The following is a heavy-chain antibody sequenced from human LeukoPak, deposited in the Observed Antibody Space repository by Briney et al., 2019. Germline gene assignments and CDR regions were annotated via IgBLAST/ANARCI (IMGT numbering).Heavy chain of an antibody. CDR2: IYYSGST. J-gene: IGHJ6*03. V-gene: IGHV4-59*01. D-gene: IGHD5-12*01. Sequence: SETLSLTCTVSGGSISSYYWSWIRQPPGKGLEWIGYIYYSGSTNYSPSLKSRVTISVDTSKNQFSLKLSSVTAADTAVYYCARFGGHPRSGYDFPETKYYYYYYMDVWGKGTTVTISS. CDR3: ARFGGHPRSGYDFPETKYYYYYYMDV. CDR1: GGSISSYY.